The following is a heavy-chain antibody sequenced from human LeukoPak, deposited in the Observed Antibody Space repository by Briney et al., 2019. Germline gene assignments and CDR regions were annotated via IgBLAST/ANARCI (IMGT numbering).Heavy chain of an antibody. CDR3: ARDQGTTYYYDSSGCTFDY. CDR2: ISSSSSYI. CDR1: GFTFSSYS. J-gene: IGHJ4*02. D-gene: IGHD3-22*01. V-gene: IGHV3-21*01. Sequence: GGSLRLSCAASGFTFSSYSMNWVRQAPGKGLEWVSSISSSSSYIYYADSVKGRFTISRDNAKNSLYLQMNSLRAEDTAVYYCARDQGTTYYYDSSGCTFDYWGQGTLVTVSS.